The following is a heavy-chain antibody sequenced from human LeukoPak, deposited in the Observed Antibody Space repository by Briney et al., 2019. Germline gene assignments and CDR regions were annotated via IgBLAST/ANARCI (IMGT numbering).Heavy chain of an antibody. D-gene: IGHD5-24*01. CDR1: GDSINSYY. CDR2: IYYSGTP. CDR3: ARDRGGYKSGGFDQ. V-gene: IGHV4-4*07. Sequence: PSETLSLTCTVSGDSINSYYWSWIRQPAGKGLEWIGRIYYSGTPNYNPSLRDRVTMSVDTSRNQFSLKLSSVTAADTAVYYCARDRGGYKSGGFDQWGQGTPVTVSA. J-gene: IGHJ4*02.